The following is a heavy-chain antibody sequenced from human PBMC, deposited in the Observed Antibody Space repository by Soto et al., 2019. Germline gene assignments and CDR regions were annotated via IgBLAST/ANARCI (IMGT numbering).Heavy chain of an antibody. V-gene: IGHV4-31*03. J-gene: IGHJ4*02. CDR2: IYYSGST. D-gene: IGHD6-13*01. Sequence: QVQLQESGPGLVKPSQTLSLTCTVSGGSISSGGYYWSWIRQHPVKGLEWIGYIYYSGSTYYNPSLKSRVTISVDTSKNQFSLKLSSVTAADTAVYYCAREAAGSRGPIDYWGQGTLVTVSS. CDR1: GGSISSGGYY. CDR3: AREAAGSRGPIDY.